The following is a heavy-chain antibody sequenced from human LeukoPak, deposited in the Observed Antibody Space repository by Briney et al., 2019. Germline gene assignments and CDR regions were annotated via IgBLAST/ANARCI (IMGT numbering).Heavy chain of an antibody. CDR3: ARELPRRYFDY. CDR1: DYSISSDYY. CDR2: IYHTGST. Sequence: SETLSLTCTVPDYSISSDYYYAWIRQPPGKGLEWIGSIYHTGSTYYNPSLRSRVTISLDTSNNQFSLKLTSVTATDTAIYYCARELPRRYFDYWGQGTLVTVSS. J-gene: IGHJ4*02. V-gene: IGHV4-38-2*02.